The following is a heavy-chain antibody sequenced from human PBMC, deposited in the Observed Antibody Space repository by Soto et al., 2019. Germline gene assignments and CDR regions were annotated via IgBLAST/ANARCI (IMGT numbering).Heavy chain of an antibody. CDR1: GGSISSSSYY. D-gene: IGHD2-15*01. J-gene: IGHJ4*02. Sequence: SETLSLTCTVSGGSISSSSYYWGWIRQPPGKGLEWIGSIYYSGSTYYNPSLKSRVTISVDTSKNQFSLKLSSVTAADTAVYYCARHRDCSGGSCYFYYFAYWGQGTLVTVSS. V-gene: IGHV4-39*01. CDR3: ARHRDCSGGSCYFYYFAY. CDR2: IYYSGST.